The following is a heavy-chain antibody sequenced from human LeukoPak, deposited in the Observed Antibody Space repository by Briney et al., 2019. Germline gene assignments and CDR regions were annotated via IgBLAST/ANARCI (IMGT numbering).Heavy chain of an antibody. J-gene: IGHJ4*02. CDR3: ARSRTGLVAIDY. CDR1: GFTFSTYW. V-gene: IGHV3-7*01. CDR2: INQNGSEI. D-gene: IGHD5-12*01. Sequence: GGSLRLSCAASGFTFSTYWMSWVRQAPGKGLEWVSNINQNGSEIYYADSVKGRFTISRDNAKNSLYLQMNSLRAEDTAVYYCARSRTGLVAIDYWGQGTLVTVSS.